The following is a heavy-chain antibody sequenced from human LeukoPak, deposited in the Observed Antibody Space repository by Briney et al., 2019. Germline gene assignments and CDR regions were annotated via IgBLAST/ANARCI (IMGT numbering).Heavy chain of an antibody. Sequence: GGSLRLSCAASGFTFSSYAVHWVRQAPGKGLEWVAVISYDGSNKYYADSVKGRFTISRDNSKNTLYLQMNSLRAEDTAVYYCARDEGGWYFDYWGQGTLVTVSS. CDR2: ISYDGSNK. CDR3: ARDEGGWYFDY. CDR1: GFTFSSYA. V-gene: IGHV3-30-3*01. J-gene: IGHJ4*02. D-gene: IGHD6-19*01.